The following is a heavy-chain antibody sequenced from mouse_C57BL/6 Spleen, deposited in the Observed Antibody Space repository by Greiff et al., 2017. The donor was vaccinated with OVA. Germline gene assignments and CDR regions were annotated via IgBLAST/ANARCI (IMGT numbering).Heavy chain of an antibody. CDR2: INTIHCGN. Sequence: QVQLQQSGTELVKPGASVKLSCKASGYTFTSYWMHWVKQRPGQGLEWIGKINTIHCGNNYTERFKSKTTMTVDKSSSTSYMQLSSLTSEDSAVYYCARNNYDRYWFAYWGQATLVTVSA. J-gene: IGHJ3*01. CDR1: GYTFTSYW. D-gene: IGHD2-12*01. V-gene: IGHV1-53*01. CDR3: ARNNYDRYWFAY.